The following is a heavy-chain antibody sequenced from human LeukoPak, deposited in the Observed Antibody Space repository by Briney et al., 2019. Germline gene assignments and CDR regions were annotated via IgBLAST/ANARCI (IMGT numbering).Heavy chain of an antibody. CDR1: GFTFSSYE. V-gene: IGHV3-48*03. CDR2: ISSSGDTI. D-gene: IGHD3-16*02. CDR3: ARMNRGGELSFPFFDY. J-gene: IGHJ4*02. Sequence: GGSLRLSCAASGFTFSSYEMNWVRQAPGKGLEWVSYISSSGDTIYYADSVKGRFTMSRDNAKNSLHLQMNSLRAEDTAVYYCARMNRGGELSFPFFDYRGQGTLVTVSS.